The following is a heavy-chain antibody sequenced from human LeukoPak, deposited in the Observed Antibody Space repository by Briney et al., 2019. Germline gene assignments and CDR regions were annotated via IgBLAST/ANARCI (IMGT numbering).Heavy chain of an antibody. Sequence: GGSLRLSCAASGFTFDDYAMHWVRQAPGKGLEWVSGISWNSGSIGYADSVKGRFTISRDNAKNSLYLQMNSLRAEDTALYHCARDIRPGVRGDRAFDIWGQGTMVTVSS. CDR2: ISWNSGSI. J-gene: IGHJ3*02. CDR1: GFTFDDYA. D-gene: IGHD3-10*01. V-gene: IGHV3-9*01. CDR3: ARDIRPGVRGDRAFDI.